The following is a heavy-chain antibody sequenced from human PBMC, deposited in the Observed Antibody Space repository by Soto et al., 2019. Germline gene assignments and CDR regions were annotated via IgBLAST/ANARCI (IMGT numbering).Heavy chain of an antibody. D-gene: IGHD6-6*01. CDR2: IKSKTDGGTT. Sequence: GGSLRLSCAASGFTFSNAWLSWVRQAPGKGLEWVGRIKSKTDGGTTDYTAPVKGRFTISRDDSQNTLYLQMNSLKIEDRAVYYCTTGSTSTKNYWGQGTLVTVSS. J-gene: IGHJ4*02. V-gene: IGHV3-15*01. CDR1: GFTFSNAW. CDR3: TTGSTSTKNY.